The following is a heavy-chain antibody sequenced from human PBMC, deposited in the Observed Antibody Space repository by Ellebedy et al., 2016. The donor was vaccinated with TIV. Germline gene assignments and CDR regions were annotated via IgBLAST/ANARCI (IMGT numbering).Heavy chain of an antibody. CDR2: IDPSDSYT. J-gene: IGHJ4*02. CDR1: GSSFIYYW. V-gene: IGHV5-10-1*01. Sequence: GESLKISCKGSGSSFIYYWISWVRQMPGKGLEWMGRIDPSDSYTNYSPSFQGHVTISADKSIRTAYLQWSSLKASDTAMYYCAWGTGGGWNLDSWGQGTLVTVSS. D-gene: IGHD6-19*01. CDR3: AWGTGGGWNLDS.